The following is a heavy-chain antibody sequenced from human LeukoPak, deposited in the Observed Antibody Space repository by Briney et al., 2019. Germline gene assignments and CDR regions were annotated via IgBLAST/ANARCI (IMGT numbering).Heavy chain of an antibody. J-gene: IGHJ5*02. D-gene: IGHD1-26*01. CDR3: ARADGIVGATVWFDP. Sequence: PSETLSLTGTVSGGSISSYYWSWIRQPPGKGLEWIGYIYYSGSTNYNPSLKSRVTISVDTSKNQFSLKLSSVTAADTAVYYCARADGIVGATVWFDPWGQGTLVTVSS. CDR2: IYYSGST. CDR1: GGSISSYY. V-gene: IGHV4-59*01.